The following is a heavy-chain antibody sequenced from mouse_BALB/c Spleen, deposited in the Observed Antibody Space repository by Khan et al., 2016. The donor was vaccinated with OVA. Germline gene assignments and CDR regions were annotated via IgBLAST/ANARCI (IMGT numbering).Heavy chain of an antibody. V-gene: IGHV14-1*02. D-gene: IGHD2-3*01. CDR2: IDPENGNT. CDR3: TRDGYSPWFVY. J-gene: IGHJ3*01. Sequence: EVQLKESGAELVRPGALVKLSCKASGFNIKDYYIHWVKQRPEQGLEWIGWIDPENGNTIYDPKFQGKATITADTSSNTAYLQLSSLTSEDTAVYYCTRDGYSPWFVYWGQGTLVTVSA. CDR1: GFNIKDYY.